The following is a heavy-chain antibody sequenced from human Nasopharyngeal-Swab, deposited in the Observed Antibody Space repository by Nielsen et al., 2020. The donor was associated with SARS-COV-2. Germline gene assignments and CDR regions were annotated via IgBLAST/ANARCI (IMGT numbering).Heavy chain of an antibody. D-gene: IGHD1-7*01. CDR2: IYYSGST. CDR1: GGSISSGGYY. J-gene: IGHJ3*02. CDR3: AREARRNSNAFDI. V-gene: IGHV4-31*03. Sequence: SETLSLTCTVSGGSISSGGYYWSWIRQHPGKGLEWIGYIYYSGSTYYNPSLKSRVTISVDTSKNQFSLKLSSVTAADTAVYYCAREARRNSNAFDIWGQGTMVTVSS.